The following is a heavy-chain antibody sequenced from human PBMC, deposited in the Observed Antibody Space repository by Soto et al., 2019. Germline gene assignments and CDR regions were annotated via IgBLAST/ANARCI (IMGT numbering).Heavy chain of an antibody. CDR1: GFSLSTSGVG. D-gene: IGHD2-2*01. V-gene: IGHV2-5*01. CDR2: IYWNDDK. Sequence: QITLKESGPTLVKPTQTLTLTCTFSGFSLSTSGVGVGWIRQPPGKALEWLALIYWNDDKRYSPSLKSRLTITKDTSKNQVVLTMTNMDPVDTATYYCAHQLITYCSSTSCPRDRYYYYYGMDVWGQGTTVTVSS. J-gene: IGHJ6*02. CDR3: AHQLITYCSSTSCPRDRYYYYYGMDV.